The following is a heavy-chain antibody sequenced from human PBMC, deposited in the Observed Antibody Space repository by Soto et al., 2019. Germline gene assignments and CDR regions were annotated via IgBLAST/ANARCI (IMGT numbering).Heavy chain of an antibody. CDR1: GFTFSNAW. CDR2: IKSKTDGGTT. CDR3: ARALWTPVTAFDY. J-gene: IGHJ4*02. D-gene: IGHD4-17*01. Sequence: GGSLRLSCAASGFTFSNAWMNWVRQAPGKGLEWVGRIKSKTDGGTTDYAAPVKGRFTISRDDSKNTLYLQMNSLRAEDTAVYYCARALWTPVTAFDYWGQGTLVTVSS. V-gene: IGHV3-15*07.